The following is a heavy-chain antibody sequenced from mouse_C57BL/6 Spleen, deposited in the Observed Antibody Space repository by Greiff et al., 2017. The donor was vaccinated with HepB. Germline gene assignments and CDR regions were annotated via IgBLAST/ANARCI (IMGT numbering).Heavy chain of an antibody. CDR1: GYTFTSYW. J-gene: IGHJ1*03. V-gene: IGHV1-69*01. CDR2: IDPSDSYT. D-gene: IGHD2-1*01. Sequence: QVQLQQPGAELVMPGASVKLSCKASGYTFTSYWMHWVKQRPGQGLEWIGEIDPSDSYTNYNQKFKGKSTLTVDKSSSTAYMQLSSLTSEDSAVYYCARYPDGNYWYFEVWGTGTTVTVSS. CDR3: ARYPDGNYWYFEV.